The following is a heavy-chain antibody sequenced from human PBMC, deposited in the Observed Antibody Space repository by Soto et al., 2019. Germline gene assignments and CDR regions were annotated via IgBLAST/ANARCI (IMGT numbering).Heavy chain of an antibody. CDR3: ARDRALYYYDSSGYYDY. V-gene: IGHV3-66*01. J-gene: IGHJ4*02. D-gene: IGHD3-22*01. CDR2: IYSGGST. CDR1: GFTVSSNY. Sequence: PGGSLRLSCAASGFTVSSNYMSWVRQAPGKGLEWVSVIYSGGSTYYADSVKGRFTISRDNSKNTLYLQMISLRAEDTAVYYCARDRALYYYDSSGYYDYWGQGTLVTVSS.